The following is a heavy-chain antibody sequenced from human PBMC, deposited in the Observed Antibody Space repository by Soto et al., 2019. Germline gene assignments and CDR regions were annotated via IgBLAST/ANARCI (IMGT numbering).Heavy chain of an antibody. CDR3: ARGVLGVAGWFDP. CDR1: GGSISSGDFF. CDR2: IYYSGNT. D-gene: IGHD6-6*01. Sequence: SETLSLTCTVSGGSISSGDFFWHWIRQHPGKGLEWLGYIYYSGNTYYNPSLKGRVSMSVDTAENQFSLKLSSVAAADTAVYYCARGVLGVAGWFDPWGQGTVVTVSS. V-gene: IGHV4-31*03. J-gene: IGHJ5*02.